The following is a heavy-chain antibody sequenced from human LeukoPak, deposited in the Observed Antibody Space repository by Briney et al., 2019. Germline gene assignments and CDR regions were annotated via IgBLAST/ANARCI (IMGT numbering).Heavy chain of an antibody. Sequence: GGSLRLSCAASGFTFSSYGMHWVRQAPGKGLEWVAVISYDGSNKYYADSVKGRFTISRDNSKNTLYLQMNSLRAEDTAVYYCAREDPWLSKGVVYWGQGTLVTVSS. D-gene: IGHD5-24*01. V-gene: IGHV3-30*03. CDR2: ISYDGSNK. CDR3: AREDPWLSKGVVY. J-gene: IGHJ4*02. CDR1: GFTFSSYG.